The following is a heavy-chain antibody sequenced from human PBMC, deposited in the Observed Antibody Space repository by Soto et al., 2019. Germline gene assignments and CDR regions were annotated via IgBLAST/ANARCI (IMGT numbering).Heavy chain of an antibody. CDR1: RFTFSNYG. D-gene: IGHD5-18*01. Sequence: GGSLRLSCAASRFTFSNYGMQWVRQAPGKGLGWVAVISHDGTVKYYADSVKGRFTISRDNFQNTLDLQMDSLRAEDTAVYYCAKERDTRSSSCFDSWGQGTLATVSS. J-gene: IGHJ4*02. CDR2: ISHDGTVK. CDR3: AKERDTRSSSCFDS. V-gene: IGHV3-30*18.